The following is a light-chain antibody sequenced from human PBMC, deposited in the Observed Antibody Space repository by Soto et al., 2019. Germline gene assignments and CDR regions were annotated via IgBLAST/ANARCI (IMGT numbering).Light chain of an antibody. CDR3: QQYGRSPTWT. CDR1: QTISSW. J-gene: IGKJ1*01. CDR2: KAS. V-gene: IGKV1-5*03. Sequence: DIQMTQSPSTLSGSVGDRVTITCRASQTISSWLAWYQQKPGKAPKLLIYKASTLKSGVPSRFSGSGSGKEFTRTISSLQPDDFSTYYCQQYGRSPTWTSGQGTKGEIK.